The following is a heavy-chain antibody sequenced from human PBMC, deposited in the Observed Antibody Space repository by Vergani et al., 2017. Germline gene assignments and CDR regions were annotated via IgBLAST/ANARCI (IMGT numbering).Heavy chain of an antibody. CDR2: IYHSGGA. Sequence: QLHLQESGPGLVKPSETLSLTCTVSGGSITSSSYYWGWIRQPPGKGLDGIGNIYHSGGAYYNPSLKCRVTISVDTSKNQFSLEVTSVTAADTAIYFCARTESFILRYFHWALWGQGTLVTVSS. CDR1: GGSITSSSYY. CDR3: ARTESFILRYFHWAL. D-gene: IGHD3-9*01. V-gene: IGHV4-39*01. J-gene: IGHJ4*02.